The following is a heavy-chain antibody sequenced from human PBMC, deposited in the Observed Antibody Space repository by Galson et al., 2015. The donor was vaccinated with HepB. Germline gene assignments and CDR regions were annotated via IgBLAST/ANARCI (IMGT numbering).Heavy chain of an antibody. CDR1: GGTFSSYA. Sequence: SVKVSCKASGGTFSSYAISWVRQAPGQGLEWMGGIIPIFGTANYAQKFQGRVTITADESTSTAYMELSSLRSEDTAVYYCARAPYSNYAEDYWGQGTLVTVSS. D-gene: IGHD4-11*01. V-gene: IGHV1-69*13. CDR3: ARAPYSNYAEDY. J-gene: IGHJ4*02. CDR2: IIPIFGTA.